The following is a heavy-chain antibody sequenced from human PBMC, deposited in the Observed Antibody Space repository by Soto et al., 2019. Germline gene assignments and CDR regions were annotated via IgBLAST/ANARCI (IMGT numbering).Heavy chain of an antibody. CDR2: IWFDATIE. CDR3: ARPGGQLVPFDN. CDR1: GFTFSSYD. D-gene: IGHD6-6*01. V-gene: IGHV3-33*01. J-gene: IGHJ4*02. Sequence: SLRLSCATSGFTFSSYDIHWVRQAPGKGLEWVASIWFDATIENYADSVKGRFTISRDNSKDTVYLQMSSLRVEDTAIYYCARPGGQLVPFDNWGQGTLVTVSS.